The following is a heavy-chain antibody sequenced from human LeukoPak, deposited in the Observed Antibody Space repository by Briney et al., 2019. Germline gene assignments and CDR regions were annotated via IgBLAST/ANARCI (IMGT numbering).Heavy chain of an antibody. D-gene: IGHD2-15*01. J-gene: IGHJ6*02. V-gene: IGHV1-18*01. CDR3: AREARSGYYNYYGMDV. CDR1: GYTFTSYG. CDR2: ISAYNGNT. Sequence: ASVTVSCKASGYTFTSYGISWVRQAPGQGLEWMGWISAYNGNTNYAQKLQGRVTMATDTSTSTAYMELRSLRSDDTAVYYCAREARSGYYNYYGMDVWGQGTTVTVSS.